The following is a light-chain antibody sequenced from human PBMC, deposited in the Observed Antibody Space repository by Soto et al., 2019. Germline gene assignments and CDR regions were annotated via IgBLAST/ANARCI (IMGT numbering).Light chain of an antibody. V-gene: IGKV1-39*01. CDR3: QHYNSYSEA. Sequence: DIQMTQSPSSLSASVGDRVTIACRASQSISSYLNWYQQKPGTAPKLLISAASSLQSGVPSRFSGSGSGTEFTLTVSSLQPDDFATYYCQHYNSYSEAFGQGTRLAIK. CDR1: QSISSY. CDR2: AAS. J-gene: IGKJ5*01.